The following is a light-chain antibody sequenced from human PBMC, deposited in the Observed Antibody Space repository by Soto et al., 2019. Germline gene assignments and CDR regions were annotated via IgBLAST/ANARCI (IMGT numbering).Light chain of an antibody. CDR3: TSYTGSNILV. J-gene: IGLJ2*01. Sequence: ALTQPPSASGSPGQSVTISCTGTSSDVGGYKYVSWYQHHPGKAPKVMIYEVSKRPSGVPDRFSGSKSGNTASLTVSGLQAEDEADYYCTSYTGSNILVFGGGTKLTVL. CDR2: EVS. CDR1: SSDVGGYKY. V-gene: IGLV2-8*01.